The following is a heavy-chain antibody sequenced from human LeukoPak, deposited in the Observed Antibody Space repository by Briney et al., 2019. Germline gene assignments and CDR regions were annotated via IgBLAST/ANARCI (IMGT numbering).Heavy chain of an antibody. Sequence: ASVKVSCKASGYTLSSYDINWVRQATGQGLEWMGWMNLNSGHTGFAQKFQGRVTLTWDTPISTAYMELSSLTSEDTAVYYCARNMVATTNYDYWGQGTLVTVSS. CDR1: GYTLSSYD. CDR2: MNLNSGHT. J-gene: IGHJ4*02. CDR3: ARNMVATTNYDY. D-gene: IGHD5-12*01. V-gene: IGHV1-8*01.